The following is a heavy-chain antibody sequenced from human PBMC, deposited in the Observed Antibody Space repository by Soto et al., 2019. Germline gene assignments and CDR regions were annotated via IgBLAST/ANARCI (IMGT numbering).Heavy chain of an antibody. V-gene: IGHV3-30*18. CDR3: AKIRAAWCSGGSCQIFDI. CDR1: GFTFSTYG. CDR2: ISFDGISK. Sequence: QVQLVESGGGLVQPGRSLRLSCGASGFTFSTYGMHWVRQAPGKGLEWVALISFDGISKDYADSVKGRFTISRDNSKNTLYLQMNRLRPEDTAVYYCAKIRAAWCSGGSCQIFDIWGQGTMGTVSP. D-gene: IGHD2-15*01. J-gene: IGHJ3*02.